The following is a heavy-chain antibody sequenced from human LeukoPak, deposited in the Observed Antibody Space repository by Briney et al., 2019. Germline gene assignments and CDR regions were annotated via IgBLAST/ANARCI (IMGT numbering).Heavy chain of an antibody. J-gene: IGHJ4*02. D-gene: IGHD6-19*01. CDR2: ISYDGSNK. V-gene: IGHV3-30*01. CDR3: ARALSTSGSVFY. CDR1: GXTFSSYA. Sequence: GGSLRLSCAASGXTFSSYAMYWVRQAPGKGLEWVAVISYDGSNKYYADSVKGRFTISRDKSNNTLYLQMNSLRAEDTAVYYCARALSTSGSVFYWGQGTLVTVSS.